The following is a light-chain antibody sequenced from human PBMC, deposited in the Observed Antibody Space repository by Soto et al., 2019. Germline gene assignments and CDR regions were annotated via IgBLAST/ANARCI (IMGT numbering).Light chain of an antibody. J-gene: IGKJ2*01. CDR2: DAS. Sequence: EIVLTQSPGTLSLSPGERATLSCRASQSVSSYLAWYQKKPGQAPRLLIYDASSRATGSPDRFSGSGSGTYFTLTISGLEPEDIAVYYCQQYGSSSYTFGQGTKLEIK. CDR1: QSVSSY. V-gene: IGKV3-20*01. CDR3: QQYGSSSYT.